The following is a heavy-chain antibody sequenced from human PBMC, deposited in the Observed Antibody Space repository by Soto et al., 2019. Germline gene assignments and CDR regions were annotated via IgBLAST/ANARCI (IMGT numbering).Heavy chain of an antibody. J-gene: IGHJ6*02. CDR2: ISAYNGNT. V-gene: IGHV1-18*01. CDR3: ARDLEAHLPDFWSGLDYFYYYGMDV. D-gene: IGHD3-3*01. CDR1: GGTFTSYT. Sequence: ASVKVSCKPSGGTFTSYTFSWVRQAPGQGLEWMGWISAYNGNTSYAQKLQGRVTMTTDTSTSTAYMELRSLRSDDTAVYYCARDLEAHLPDFWSGLDYFYYYGMDVSGQGTTFTVSS.